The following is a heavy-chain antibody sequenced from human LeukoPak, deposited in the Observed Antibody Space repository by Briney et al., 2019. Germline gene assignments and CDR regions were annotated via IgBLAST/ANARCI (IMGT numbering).Heavy chain of an antibody. J-gene: IGHJ4*02. V-gene: IGHV3-23*01. CDR2: ITGAGGST. CDR3: AKGSSSGRPYYFDN. D-gene: IGHD6-19*01. Sequence: GGSLRLSCAASGFTFSSYAMSWVRQAPGKGLEWVSAITGAGGSTYYADSVKGRLTISRDNSKNTLYLQMNSLTADDRALYYCAKGSSSGRPYYFDNWGQGTLVTVSS. CDR1: GFTFSSYA.